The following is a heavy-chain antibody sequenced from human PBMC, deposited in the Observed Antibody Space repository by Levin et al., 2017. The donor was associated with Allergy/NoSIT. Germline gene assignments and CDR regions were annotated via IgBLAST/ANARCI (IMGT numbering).Heavy chain of an antibody. J-gene: IGHJ5*02. V-gene: IGHV2-5*02. CDR1: GFSLSTSGVG. Sequence: ESGPTLVKPTQTLTLTCTFSGFSLSTSGVGVGWIRPPPGKALEWLALIYWDDDKRYSPSLKSRLTITKDTSKHQVVLTMTNMDPVDQATSYCAHMRDCSGGSCYQRYHWFDPWGQGTLVTVSS. CDR2: IYWDDDK. CDR3: AHMRDCSGGSCYQRYHWFDP. D-gene: IGHD2-15*01.